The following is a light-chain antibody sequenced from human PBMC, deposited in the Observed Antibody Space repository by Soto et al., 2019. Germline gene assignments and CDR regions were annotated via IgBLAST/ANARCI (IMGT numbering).Light chain of an antibody. CDR1: EGINIY. V-gene: IGKV1-16*01. Sequence: DIQMTQSPPSLSASVGDRVTIICRASEGINIYLAWFQQKPGKAPKSLIYGATSLQRGVPSRFSGSGGDTDFTLTISSLQPEDFATYYCQQSYSTPQTFGQGTKVDIK. J-gene: IGKJ1*01. CDR3: QQSYSTPQT. CDR2: GAT.